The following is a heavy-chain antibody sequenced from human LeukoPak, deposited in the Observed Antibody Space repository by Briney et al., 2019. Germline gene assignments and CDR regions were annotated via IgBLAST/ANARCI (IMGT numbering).Heavy chain of an antibody. CDR1: GFTFSSYW. V-gene: IGHV3-74*01. D-gene: IGHD6-19*01. CDR3: ARARWSSTGWFLGY. Sequence: QPGESLRLSCAASGFTFSSYWMHWVRQAPGKGLVWVSRVNPQGSETSYADSVKGRFTISRDNAKDALHLQMDNLRAEDTAVYYCARARWSSTGWFLGYWGQGTLVTVSS. CDR2: VNPQGSET. J-gene: IGHJ4*02.